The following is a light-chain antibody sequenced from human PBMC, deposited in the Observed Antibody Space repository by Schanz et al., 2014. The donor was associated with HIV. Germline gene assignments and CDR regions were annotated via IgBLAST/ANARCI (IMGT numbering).Light chain of an antibody. Sequence: ELVMTQSPATLSVSPGERATLSCRASQSVGSDLAWYQHKPGQAPRLLIYGASTRATGIPARFSGSGSGREFTLTISSLQSEDFAVYYCQHYSDWPNFGGGIKVEIK. CDR3: QHYSDWPN. V-gene: IGKV3-15*01. J-gene: IGKJ4*01. CDR2: GAS. CDR1: QSVGSD.